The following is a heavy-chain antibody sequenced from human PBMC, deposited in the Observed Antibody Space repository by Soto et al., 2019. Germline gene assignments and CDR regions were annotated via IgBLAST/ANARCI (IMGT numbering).Heavy chain of an antibody. D-gene: IGHD3-22*01. CDR1: GFTFSSYA. CDR2: ISYDGSNK. V-gene: IGHV3-30-3*01. CDR3: ARDRGTMIVVVSTWYYFDY. J-gene: IGHJ4*02. Sequence: QVQLVESGGGVVQLGRSLRLSCAASGFTFSSYAMHWVRQAPGKGLEWVAVISYDGSNKYYADSVKGRFTISRDNSKNTLYLQMNRLRAEDTAVYYCARDRGTMIVVVSTWYYFDYWGQGTLVTVSS.